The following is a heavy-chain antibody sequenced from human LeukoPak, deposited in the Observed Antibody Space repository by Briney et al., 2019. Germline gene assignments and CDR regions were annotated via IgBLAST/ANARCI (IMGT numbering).Heavy chain of an antibody. Sequence: GGSLRLSCAASGFTFSSYGMSWVRQAPGKGLEWVSAISGSGGSTYYADSVKGRFTISRDNSKNTLYLQMNSLRAEDTAVYYCAKDLGFIVGGGYWGQGTLVTVSS. J-gene: IGHJ4*02. CDR3: AKDLGFIVGGGY. CDR2: ISGSGGST. D-gene: IGHD1-26*01. CDR1: GFTFSSYG. V-gene: IGHV3-23*01.